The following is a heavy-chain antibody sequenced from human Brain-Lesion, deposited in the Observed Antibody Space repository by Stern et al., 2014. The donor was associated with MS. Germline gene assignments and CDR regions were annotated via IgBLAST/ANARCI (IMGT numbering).Heavy chain of an antibody. CDR3: ATLSPGAGGNYYRHFDY. CDR2: FDPEDGET. Sequence: QVQLVESGAEVKKPGASVKVSCKVSGYTLTELSMHWVRQAPRKGLEWMGGFDPEDGETIYAQKFQGRVTMTEDTSTDTAYMELSSLRSEDTAVYYCATLSPGAGGNYYRHFDYWGQGTQVTVSS. V-gene: IGHV1-24*01. J-gene: IGHJ4*02. CDR1: GYTLTELS. D-gene: IGHD1-26*01.